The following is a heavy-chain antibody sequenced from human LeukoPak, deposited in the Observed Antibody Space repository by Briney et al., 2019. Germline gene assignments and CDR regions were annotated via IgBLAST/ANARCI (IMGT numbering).Heavy chain of an antibody. CDR1: GFTFSTYE. D-gene: IGHD5-18*01. CDR2: ISSSGSTI. J-gene: IGHJ4*02. V-gene: IGHV3-48*03. CDR3: ARGYTYGLDF. Sequence: PGGSLRLSCAASGFTFSTYEMNWVRQAPGKGLGWVSYISSSGSTIYYADSVKGRFTISRHNAKNSLYLQMNSLRAEDTAIYYCARGYTYGLDFWGQGTLVTVSS.